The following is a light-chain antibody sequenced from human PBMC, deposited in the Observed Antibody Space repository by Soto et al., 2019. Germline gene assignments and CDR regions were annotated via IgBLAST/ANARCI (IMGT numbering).Light chain of an antibody. J-gene: IGLJ1*01. V-gene: IGLV2-14*01. CDR2: EVS. CDR1: SSDIGPYDY. CDR3: TTFAPGRIYV. Sequence: QSALTQPASVSGSPGQSITISCSGASSDIGPYDYVSWYQHHPGRAPKLLIYEVSNRPSGVSDRFSGSKSGNTASLTISGLQAEDEGDYYCTTFAPGRIYVFVSGTKVTVL.